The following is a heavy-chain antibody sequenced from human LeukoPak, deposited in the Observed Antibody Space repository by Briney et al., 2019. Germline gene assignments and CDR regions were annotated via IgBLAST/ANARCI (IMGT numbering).Heavy chain of an antibody. J-gene: IGHJ4*02. Sequence: GGSLRLSCAASGFIFRTYWMHWVRQAPGKGLEWVSVIYSGGSTYYADSVKGRFTISRDNSKNTLYLQMNSLRAEDTAVYYCARERDGLDYWGQGTLVTVSS. D-gene: IGHD5-24*01. CDR2: IYSGGST. V-gene: IGHV3-66*01. CDR1: GFIFRTYW. CDR3: ARERDGLDY.